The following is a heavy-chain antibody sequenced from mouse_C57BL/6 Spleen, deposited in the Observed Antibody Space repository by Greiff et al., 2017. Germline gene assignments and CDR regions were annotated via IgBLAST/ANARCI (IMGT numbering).Heavy chain of an antibody. CDR1: GYTFTDYN. CDR2: INPNNGGT. J-gene: IGHJ4*01. Sequence: VQLQQSGPELVKPGASVKIPCKASGYTFTDYNMDWVKQSHGKSLEWIGDINPNNGGTIYNQKFKGKATLTVDKSSSTAYMELRSLTSEDTAVYYCAREIYYYGRCSYAMDYWGQGTSVTVSS. D-gene: IGHD1-1*01. CDR3: AREIYYYGRCSYAMDY. V-gene: IGHV1-18*01.